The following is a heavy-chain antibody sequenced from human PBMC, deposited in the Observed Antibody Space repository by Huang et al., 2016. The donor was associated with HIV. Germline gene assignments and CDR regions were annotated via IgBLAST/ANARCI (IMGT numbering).Heavy chain of an antibody. J-gene: IGHJ4*02. D-gene: IGHD1-26*01. V-gene: IGHV4-39*01. Sequence: QLQLQESGPGLVKPSETLSLTCTVSGGSISSSSYYWGWIRQPPGKGLEWIGSIYYSGKTYYNPSLKSRVTISVDTSKNQFSLKLSSVTAADTAVYYCARLLYRYYFDYWGQGTLVTVSS. CDR1: GGSISSSSYY. CDR3: ARLLYRYYFDY. CDR2: IYYSGKT.